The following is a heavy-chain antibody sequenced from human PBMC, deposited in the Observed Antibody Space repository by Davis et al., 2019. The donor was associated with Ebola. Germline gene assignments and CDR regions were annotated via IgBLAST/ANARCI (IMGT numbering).Heavy chain of an antibody. J-gene: IGHJ2*01. CDR3: ARDLPGGDWYFDL. CDR1: GFTFSRYA. CDR2: TSYDGRDK. D-gene: IGHD1-14*01. V-gene: IGHV3-30*04. Sequence: GESLKISCAASGFTFSRYAMHWVRQAPGAGLEWVAFTSYDGRDKYHADSVKDRFTISRDNSKNTLYLQMSSLRAEDTAVYYCARDLPGGDWYFDLWGRGTLVTVSS.